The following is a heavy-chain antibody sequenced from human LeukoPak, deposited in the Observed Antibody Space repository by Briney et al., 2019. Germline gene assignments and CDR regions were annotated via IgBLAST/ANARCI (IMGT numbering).Heavy chain of an antibody. CDR2: TNSDGSTT. CDR1: ELTFNSNW. V-gene: IGHV3-74*01. D-gene: IGHD6-19*01. J-gene: IGHJ4*02. CDR3: TSYTSGWN. Sequence: GGSLRLACAASELTFNSNWMHWVRQAPGKGLVWVSRTNSDGSTTNHADSVKGRFTISRDNAKNTLYLQMNSLRAEDTAVYYCTSYTSGWNWGQGTLVTVSS.